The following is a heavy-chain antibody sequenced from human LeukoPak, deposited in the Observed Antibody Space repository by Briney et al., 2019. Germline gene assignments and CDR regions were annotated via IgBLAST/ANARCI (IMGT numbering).Heavy chain of an antibody. D-gene: IGHD5-24*01. Sequence: SVKVSCKASGGTFSSYAISWVRQAPGQGLEWMGGIIPIFGTANYAQKFQGRVTITTDESTSTAYMELSSLRSEDTAVYYCASHPRDGYSFDYWGQRTLVTVSS. CDR1: GGTFSSYA. CDR2: IIPIFGTA. CDR3: ASHPRDGYSFDY. J-gene: IGHJ4*02. V-gene: IGHV1-69*05.